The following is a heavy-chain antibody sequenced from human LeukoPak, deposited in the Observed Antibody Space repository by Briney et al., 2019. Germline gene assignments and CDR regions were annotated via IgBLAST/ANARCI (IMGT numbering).Heavy chain of an antibody. CDR2: IYYSGST. CDR1: GGSISSYY. D-gene: IGHD3-10*01. J-gene: IGHJ5*02. Sequence: SETLSLTCTVSGGSISSYYWSWIRQPPGKGLEWIGYIYYSGSTNYNPSLKSRVTISVDTSKNQFSLKLSSVTAADTAVYYCARASSGSLRFDPWGQGTLVTVSS. V-gene: IGHV4-59*01. CDR3: ARASSGSLRFDP.